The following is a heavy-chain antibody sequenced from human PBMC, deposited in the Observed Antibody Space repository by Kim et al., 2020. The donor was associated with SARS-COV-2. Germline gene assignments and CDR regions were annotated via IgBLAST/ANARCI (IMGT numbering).Heavy chain of an antibody. D-gene: IGHD3-16*01. CDR2: IYSSGST. CDR3: ARGARDEGGTWYYYGMDV. V-gene: IGHV4-4*07. Sequence: SETLSLTCSVSGGSITSYYWSWIRQSAGKGLEWIGRIYSSGSTNYNPSFKSRVIMSVDTSKNQFSLKLTSVTAADTAVYYCARGARDEGGTWYYYGMDVWGQGTTVTVSS. J-gene: IGHJ6*02. CDR1: GGSITSYY.